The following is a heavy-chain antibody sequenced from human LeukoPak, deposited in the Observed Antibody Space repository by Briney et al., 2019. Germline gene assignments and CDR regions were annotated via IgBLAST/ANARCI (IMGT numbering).Heavy chain of an antibody. Sequence: PGGSLRLSCSASGFTFSTYAMHWVRQAPGRGLEYVSAISANGAGTYYTDSVKGRFTISRDNSKNTLYLQMTSLRTEDTAVYYCARTAYSTSSLGFWGQGTLVTVSS. J-gene: IGHJ4*02. D-gene: IGHD6-6*01. V-gene: IGHV3-64D*09. CDR1: GFTFSTYA. CDR2: ISANGAGT. CDR3: ARTAYSTSSLGF.